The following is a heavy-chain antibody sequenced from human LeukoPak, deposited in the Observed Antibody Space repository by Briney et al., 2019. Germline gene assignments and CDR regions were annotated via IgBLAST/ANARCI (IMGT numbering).Heavy chain of an antibody. CDR2: IYSAGST. Sequence: GGSLRLSCAASGFTFDDYGMSWVRQAPGKGLEWVSVIYSAGSTYYADSVKGRFTISRDNSKNTLYLQMNSLRAEDTAVYYCARSSSGYYYLYFDYWGQGTLVTVSS. J-gene: IGHJ4*02. V-gene: IGHV3-53*01. CDR3: ARSSSGYYYLYFDY. D-gene: IGHD3-22*01. CDR1: GFTFDDYG.